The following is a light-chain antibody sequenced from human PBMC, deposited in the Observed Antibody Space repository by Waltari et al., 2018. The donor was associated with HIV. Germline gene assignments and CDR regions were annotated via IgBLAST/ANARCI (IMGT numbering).Light chain of an antibody. CDR3: QCRDSGGHRV. V-gene: IGLV3-19*01. J-gene: IGLJ1*01. CDR2: GKT. Sequence: SSTLTQDPAVSVALGQTVTITCQGDSLRKFYASWYQQRTGQAPLLVIYGKTNRPSGIPDRFSGSGSGNTTFLTITGAQAEDEAAYFCQCRDSGGHRVFGSGTKVTV. CDR1: SLRKFY.